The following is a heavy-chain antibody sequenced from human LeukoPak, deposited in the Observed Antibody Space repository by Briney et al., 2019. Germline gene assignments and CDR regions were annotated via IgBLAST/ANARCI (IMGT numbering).Heavy chain of an antibody. CDR2: IYHSGST. J-gene: IGHJ4*02. Sequence: PSETLSLTCTVSGYSISSGYYWGWIRQPPGKGLEWIGSIYHSGSTYYNPSLKSRVTISVDTSKNQFSLKLSSVTAADTAVYYCASEGQDIVVNWGQGTLVTVSS. D-gene: IGHD2-15*01. CDR1: GYSISSGYY. CDR3: ASEGQDIVVN. V-gene: IGHV4-38-2*02.